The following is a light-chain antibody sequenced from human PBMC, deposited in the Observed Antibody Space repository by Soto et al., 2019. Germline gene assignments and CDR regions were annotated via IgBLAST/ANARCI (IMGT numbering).Light chain of an antibody. CDR1: SSDVGGYNY. CDR3: SSFTSSGTRV. CDR2: EVS. Sequence: QSALTQPASVSGSPGQSITISCTGTSSDVGGYNYVSWYQQHPGKAPKVMIYEVSNRPSGVSNRFSGSKSGNTAFLTISGLQAEDEADYYCSSFTSSGTRVFGTGTKLTVL. V-gene: IGLV2-14*01. J-gene: IGLJ1*01.